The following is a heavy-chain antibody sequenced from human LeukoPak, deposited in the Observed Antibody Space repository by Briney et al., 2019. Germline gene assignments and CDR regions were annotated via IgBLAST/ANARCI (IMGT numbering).Heavy chain of an antibody. CDR1: GFTFSSYA. J-gene: IGHJ4*02. Sequence: GGSLRLSCAASGFTFSSYAMHWVRQAPGKGLEWVAVISYDGSNKYYADSVKGRFTISRDNSKKTLYLQMNSLRDEDTAVYYCTTGVGGYYGSGSYYIASGFSFDYWGQGTLVTVSS. V-gene: IGHV3-30-3*01. D-gene: IGHD3-10*01. CDR3: TTGVGGYYGSGSYYIASGFSFDY. CDR2: ISYDGSNK.